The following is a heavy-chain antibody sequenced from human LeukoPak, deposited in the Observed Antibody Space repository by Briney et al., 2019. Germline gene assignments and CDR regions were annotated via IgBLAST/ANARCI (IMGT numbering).Heavy chain of an antibody. Sequence: GSVHVSCMTSEYTFSHYFIHGLRPAPSQGLEWMGWIDPNSGGTKDTEEFQGRVSMTRDTSIATAYMELSRLKYDDTAVYYCARDLERREHLANYHDYMDVWGKGKSVTASS. J-gene: IGHJ6*03. CDR1: EYTFSHYF. V-gene: IGHV1-2*02. D-gene: IGHD3-3*01. CDR3: ARDLERREHLANYHDYMDV. CDR2: IDPNSGGT.